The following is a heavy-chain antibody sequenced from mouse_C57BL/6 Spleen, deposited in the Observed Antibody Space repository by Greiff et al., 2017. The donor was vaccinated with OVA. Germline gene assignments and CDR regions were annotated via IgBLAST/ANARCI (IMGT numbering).Heavy chain of an antibody. CDR3: TRGYYGNYRYFDV. V-gene: IGHV5-9-1*02. CDR2: ISSGGDYI. J-gene: IGHJ1*03. Sequence: EVQVVESGEGLVKPGGSLKLSCAASGFTFSSYAMSWVRQTPEKRLEWVAYISSGGDYIYYADTVKGRFTISRDNARNTLYLQMSSLKSEDTAMYYCTRGYYGNYRYFDVWGTGTTVTVSS. D-gene: IGHD2-1*01. CDR1: GFTFSSYA.